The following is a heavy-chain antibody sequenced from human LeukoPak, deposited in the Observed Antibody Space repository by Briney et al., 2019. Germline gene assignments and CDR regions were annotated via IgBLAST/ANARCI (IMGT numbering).Heavy chain of an antibody. CDR3: AKSGRTSCSTSCYYFDY. CDR1: GFTFSSYA. V-gene: IGHV3-30-3*02. CDR2: ISYDGSNK. J-gene: IGHJ4*02. D-gene: IGHD2-2*01. Sequence: GGSLRLSCAASGFTFSSYATHWVRQAPGKGLEWVAVISYDGSNKYYADSVKGRFTISRDNSKNTLYLQMNSLRADDTAVYYCAKSGRTSCSTSCYYFDYWGQGTLVTVSS.